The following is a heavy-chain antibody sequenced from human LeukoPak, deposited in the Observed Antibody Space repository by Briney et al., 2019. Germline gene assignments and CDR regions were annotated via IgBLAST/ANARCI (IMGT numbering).Heavy chain of an antibody. CDR1: GXTFSDYA. Sequence: GGSLRLSWAASGXTFSDYAMTWVRQAPGMGLEWVSAISGSGAGTYYADSVKGRFTISRDNSKNTLFLQMNSLRAEDTAVYYCAKERSFGTWLGDYWGQGTLVTVSS. J-gene: IGHJ4*02. CDR3: AKERSFGTWLGDY. CDR2: ISGSGAGT. V-gene: IGHV3-23*01. D-gene: IGHD2/OR15-2a*01.